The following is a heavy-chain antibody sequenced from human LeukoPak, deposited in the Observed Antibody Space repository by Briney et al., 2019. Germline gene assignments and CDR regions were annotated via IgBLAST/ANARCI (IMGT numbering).Heavy chain of an antibody. Sequence: GASVKVSCKASGYTFTSYGISWVRQAPGQGLEWMGWISAYNGNTNYAQKLQGRVTMTTDTSTSTAYMELRSLRSDDTAVYYCARIAHPWFVELLQPPYFDYWGQGTLVTVSS. D-gene: IGHD3-10*01. V-gene: IGHV1-18*01. CDR3: ARIAHPWFVELLQPPYFDY. CDR1: GYTFTSYG. J-gene: IGHJ4*02. CDR2: ISAYNGNT.